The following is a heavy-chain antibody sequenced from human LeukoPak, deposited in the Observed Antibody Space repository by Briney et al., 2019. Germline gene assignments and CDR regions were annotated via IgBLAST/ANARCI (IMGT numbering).Heavy chain of an antibody. V-gene: IGHV4-39*01. CDR3: ARGGSYLRFDY. CDR1: GGSISSSSYY. CDR2: IYYSGST. J-gene: IGHJ4*02. Sequence: SETLSLTCTVSGGSISSSSYYWGWIRQPPGKGLEWIGSIYYSGSTYYNPSLKSRVTISVDTSKNQFSLKLSSVTAADTAVYYCARGGSYLRFDYWGQGTLVTVSS. D-gene: IGHD1-26*01.